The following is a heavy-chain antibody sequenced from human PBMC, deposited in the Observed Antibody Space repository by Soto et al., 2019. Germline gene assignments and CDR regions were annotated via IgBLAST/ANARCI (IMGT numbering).Heavy chain of an antibody. D-gene: IGHD6-13*01. V-gene: IGHV4-39*01. CDR3: ARQTVYSSSWGPQDNDY. CDR2: IYYSGST. CDR1: GGSISSSSYY. J-gene: IGHJ4*02. Sequence: ETLSLTCTVSGGSISSSSYYWGWIRQPPGKGLEWIGSIYYSGSTYYNPSLKSRVTISVDTSKNQFSLKLSSVTAADTAVYYCARQTVYSSSWGPQDNDYWGQGTLVTVSS.